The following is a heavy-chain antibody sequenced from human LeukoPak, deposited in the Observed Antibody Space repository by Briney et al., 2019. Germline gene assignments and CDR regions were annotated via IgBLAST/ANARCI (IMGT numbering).Heavy chain of an antibody. CDR1: GGSISSGGYY. V-gene: IGHV4-31*03. Sequence: SETLSLTCTVSGGSISSGGYYWSWIRQHPGKGLEWIGYIYYSGSTYYNPSLRSRVTISVDTSKNQFSLKLSSVTAADTAVYYCARIEMATMVDYWGQGTLVTVSS. CDR2: IYYSGST. D-gene: IGHD5-24*01. J-gene: IGHJ4*02. CDR3: ARIEMATMVDY.